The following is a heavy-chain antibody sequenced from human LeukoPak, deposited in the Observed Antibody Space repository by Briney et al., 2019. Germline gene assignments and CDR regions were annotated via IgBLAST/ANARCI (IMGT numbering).Heavy chain of an antibody. CDR1: GFTFSSYG. V-gene: IGHV3-30*02. D-gene: IGHD5-18*01. J-gene: IGHJ4*02. CDR3: AKGGGIQLWLGGDYFDY. CDR2: IRYDGSNK. Sequence: PGGSLRLSCAASGFTFSSYGMHWVRQAPGKGLEWVAFIRYDGSNKYYADSVKGRFTISRDNSKNTLYLQMNSLRAEDTAVYYCAKGGGIQLWLGGDYFDYWGQGTLVTVSS.